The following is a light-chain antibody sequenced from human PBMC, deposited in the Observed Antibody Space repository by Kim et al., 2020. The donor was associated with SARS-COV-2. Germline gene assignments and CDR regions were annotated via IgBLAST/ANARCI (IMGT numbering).Light chain of an antibody. V-gene: IGLV3-19*01. Sequence: SSELTQDPAVSVALGQTVRLTCQGDSLINYYASWYHQKPGQAPVLVMFGNNARPSGIPDRFSGSTSGNTASLTIPGAQAEDEADYYCGSRDTTTDHVVFGGGTQLTVL. CDR3: GSRDTTTDHVV. CDR2: GNN. J-gene: IGLJ2*01. CDR1: SLINYY.